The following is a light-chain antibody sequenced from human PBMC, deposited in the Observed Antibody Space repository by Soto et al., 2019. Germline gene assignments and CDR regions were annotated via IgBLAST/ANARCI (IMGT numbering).Light chain of an antibody. J-gene: IGKJ4*01. CDR3: QQRSYLVT. V-gene: IGKV3-11*01. CDR2: EAS. CDR1: QSVGNY. Sequence: EIVLTQSPATLSLSPGERATLSCRASQSVGNYLAWYQRKPGQAPRLLIYEASNRATGIPARFSGSGSGTDFTLTISSREPEDVAVYYCQQRSYLVTFGGGTGVEIK.